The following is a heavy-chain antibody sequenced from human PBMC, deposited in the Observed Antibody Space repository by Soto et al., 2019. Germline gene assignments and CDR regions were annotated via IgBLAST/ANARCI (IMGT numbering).Heavy chain of an antibody. Sequence: SHTLSLTCAISGDSVSSNSAAWNLIRQSPSRGLEWLGRTYYRSKWYKEYAASVKSRITINPDTSKNQFSLQLNSVSPEDTAVYYCARTVGWIEPWGEGTLVTVSS. CDR1: GDSVSSNSAA. J-gene: IGHJ5*02. CDR3: ARTVGWIEP. D-gene: IGHD2-15*01. CDR2: TYYRSKWYK. V-gene: IGHV6-1*01.